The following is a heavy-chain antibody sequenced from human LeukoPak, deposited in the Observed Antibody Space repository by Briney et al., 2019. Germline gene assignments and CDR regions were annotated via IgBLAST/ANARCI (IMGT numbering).Heavy chain of an antibody. Sequence: GESLKISCKGSGYSFTSYWIGWVRQMPGKGLEWMGIIYPGDPDTKYSPSFQGQVTISADKSISTAYLQWSSLKASDTAMYYCARTGYTSGWYVGSFDYWGQGTLVTVSS. CDR1: GYSFTSYW. V-gene: IGHV5-51*01. CDR3: ARTGYTSGWYVGSFDY. D-gene: IGHD6-19*01. J-gene: IGHJ4*02. CDR2: IYPGDPDT.